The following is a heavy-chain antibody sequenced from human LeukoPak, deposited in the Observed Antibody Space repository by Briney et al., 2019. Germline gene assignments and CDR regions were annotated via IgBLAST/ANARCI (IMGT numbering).Heavy chain of an antibody. CDR1: GYSFTSYW. Sequence: GASLKISCKGSGYSFTSYWIGWLRQMPGKGLEGLGIIYPGDSDTRYSPSFKGQVTISVDKSISTAYLQWSSLKASDTAMYYCATLVDIVATTEYYFDYWGQGTLVTVSS. CDR3: ATLVDIVATTEYYFDY. D-gene: IGHD5-12*01. V-gene: IGHV5-51*01. CDR2: IYPGDSDT. J-gene: IGHJ4*02.